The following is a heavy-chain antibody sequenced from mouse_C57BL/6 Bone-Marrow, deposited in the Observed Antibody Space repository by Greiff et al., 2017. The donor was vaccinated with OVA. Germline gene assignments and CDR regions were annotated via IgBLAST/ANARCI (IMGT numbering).Heavy chain of an antibody. CDR1: GYTFTSYW. V-gene: IGHV1-74*01. Sequence: QVQLQQSGAELVNPGASVKVSCKASGYTFTSYWMHWVKQRPGQGLEWIGRIHPSDSDTNYNQKFKGKATLTVDKSSSTAYMQLSSLTSEDSAVYYCAIGLWLRREFAYWGQGTLVTVSA. CDR3: AIGLWLRREFAY. D-gene: IGHD2-2*01. CDR2: IHPSDSDT. J-gene: IGHJ3*01.